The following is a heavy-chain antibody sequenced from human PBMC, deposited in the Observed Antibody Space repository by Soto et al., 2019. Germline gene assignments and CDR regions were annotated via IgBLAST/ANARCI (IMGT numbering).Heavy chain of an antibody. V-gene: IGHV1-2*04. J-gene: IGHJ4*02. Sequence: GASVKVSCKASGYTFTGYYMHWVRQAPGQGLEWMGWINPNSGGTNYAQKFQGWVTMTRDTSISTAYMELSRLRSDDTAVYYCARGHSSGWYREGFDYWGREPWSPSPQ. CDR1: GYTFTGYY. D-gene: IGHD6-19*01. CDR3: ARGHSSGWYREGFDY. CDR2: INPNSGGT.